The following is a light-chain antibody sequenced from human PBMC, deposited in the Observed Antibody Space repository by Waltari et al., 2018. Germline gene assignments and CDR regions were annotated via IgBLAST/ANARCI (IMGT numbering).Light chain of an antibody. CDR2: AAS. CDR3: QQYSSSVMCT. CDR1: SKSR. J-gene: IGKJ2*02. V-gene: IGKV3-20*01. Sequence: SKSRLAGYQHNPGQAPRHLMYAASTMATGSPVRFSGSGSGTDFSLSSSRGEPEDFAVYYCQQYSSSVMCTFGQGTKLEIK.